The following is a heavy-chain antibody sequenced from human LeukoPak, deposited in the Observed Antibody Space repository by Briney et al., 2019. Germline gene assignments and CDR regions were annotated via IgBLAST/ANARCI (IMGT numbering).Heavy chain of an antibody. Sequence: PGRSLRLSCAASGFTFDDYAMHWVRQAPGKGLEWVSGISWNSGSIGYADSVKGRFTISRDNAKNSLYLQMNSLRAEDMALYYCVRGYYDSSGYYSSLDDAFDIWGQGTMVTVSS. J-gene: IGHJ3*02. CDR1: GFTFDDYA. CDR2: ISWNSGSI. V-gene: IGHV3-9*03. CDR3: VRGYYDSSGYYSSLDDAFDI. D-gene: IGHD3-22*01.